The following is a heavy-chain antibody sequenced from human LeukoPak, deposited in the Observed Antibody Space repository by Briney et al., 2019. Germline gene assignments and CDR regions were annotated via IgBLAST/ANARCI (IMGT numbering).Heavy chain of an antibody. Sequence: ASVKVSCRASGYTFIAYYMHWVRQAPGQGLEWMGWINPSSGGTNYAQKFQGRVTMTRDTSISTAYMELSELRSDDTAVYYCAGKPDPRRFDYWGQGPRITASS. V-gene: IGHV1-2*02. CDR3: AGKPDPRRFDY. D-gene: IGHD1-14*01. CDR1: GYTFIAYY. J-gene: IGHJ4*02. CDR2: INPSSGGT.